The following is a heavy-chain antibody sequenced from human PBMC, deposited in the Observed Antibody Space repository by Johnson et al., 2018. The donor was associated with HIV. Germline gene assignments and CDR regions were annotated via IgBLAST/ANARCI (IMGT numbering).Heavy chain of an antibody. CDR2: ISYDGSNK. V-gene: IGHV3-30*03. Sequence: QVQLVESGGGVVQPGRSLRLSCAASGFTFSSYDMHWVRQAPGKGLVWVAVISYDGSNKYYADSVKGRFTISRDNSKNTLYLQMNSLRAEDTAVYYCARDGGIAATDAFDIWGQGTMVTVSS. D-gene: IGHD6-13*01. CDR1: GFTFSSYD. CDR3: ARDGGIAATDAFDI. J-gene: IGHJ3*02.